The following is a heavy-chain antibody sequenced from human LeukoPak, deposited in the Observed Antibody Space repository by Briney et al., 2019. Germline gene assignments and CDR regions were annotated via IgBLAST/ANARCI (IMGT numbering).Heavy chain of an antibody. V-gene: IGHV4-39*07. D-gene: IGHD3-10*01. CDR2: IYYSGST. CDR3: ARVGVHYGSGSYYKRSYYYMDV. Sequence: SETLSLTCTVSGGSISSSSYYWGWIRQPPGKGLEWIGSIYYSGSTYYNPSLKSRVTISVDTSKNQFSLKLSSVTAADTAVYYCARVGVHYGSGSYYKRSYYYMDVWAKGPRSPSP. J-gene: IGHJ6*03. CDR1: GGSISSSSYY.